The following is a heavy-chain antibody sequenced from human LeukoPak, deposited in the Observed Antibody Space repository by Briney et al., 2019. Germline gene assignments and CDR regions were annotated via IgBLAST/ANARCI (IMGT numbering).Heavy chain of an antibody. J-gene: IGHJ6*03. V-gene: IGHV1-2*02. CDR3: ARDRDYCSGGPCYYYYMDV. D-gene: IGHD2-15*01. CDR1: GYTFTGYY. CDR2: ISPNSGGT. Sequence: ASVKVSCKASGYTFTGYYMHWVRQAPGQGLEYMGWISPNSGGTNYAQKFQGRVTMTRDTSISTAYMELSRLRSDDTAVYFCARDRDYCSGGPCYYYYMDVWGKGITVTVSS.